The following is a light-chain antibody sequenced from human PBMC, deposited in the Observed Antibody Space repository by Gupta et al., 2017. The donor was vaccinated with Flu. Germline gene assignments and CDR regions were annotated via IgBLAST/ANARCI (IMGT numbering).Light chain of an antibody. CDR2: KDT. CDR3: QSADSRGTLGL. V-gene: IGLV3-25*03. CDR1: ALPQQF. Sequence: GHTARITGYGKALPQQFASWYQQRPGRAPKLVIYKDTEKPSGIPERFSGSSSGTTATLTISGVQADDEADYYCQSADSRGTLGLFGGGTKLTVL. J-gene: IGLJ2*01.